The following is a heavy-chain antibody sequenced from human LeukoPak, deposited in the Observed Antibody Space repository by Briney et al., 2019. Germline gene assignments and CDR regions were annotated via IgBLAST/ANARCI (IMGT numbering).Heavy chain of an antibody. V-gene: IGHV4-59*08. CDR2: IYYSGST. D-gene: IGHD2-15*01. J-gene: IGHJ6*02. CDR1: GGSISSYY. Sequence: PSETLSPTCTVSGGSISSYYWSWIRQPPGKGLEWVGYIYYSGSTNYNPSLKSRVAISVDTSKNQFSLKLSSVTAADTAVYYCARFGVVADYYYGMDVWGQGTTVTVSS. CDR3: ARFGVVADYYYGMDV.